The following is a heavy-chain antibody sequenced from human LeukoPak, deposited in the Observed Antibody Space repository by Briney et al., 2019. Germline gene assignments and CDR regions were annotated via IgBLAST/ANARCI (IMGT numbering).Heavy chain of an antibody. CDR3: ARGGRGYCTSSSCYFDY. D-gene: IGHD2-2*01. CDR1: GDSVSSTA. V-gene: IGHV6-1*01. J-gene: IGHJ4*02. CDR2: TYYRSKWYN. Sequence: SQTLSLTCAISGDSVSSTAWNWIRQSPSRGLEWLGRTYYRSKWYNDYAVSVKSRITINPDTSKNQFSLQLNSVIPGDTAVYYCARGGRGYCTSSSCYFDYWGQGTLVTVSS.